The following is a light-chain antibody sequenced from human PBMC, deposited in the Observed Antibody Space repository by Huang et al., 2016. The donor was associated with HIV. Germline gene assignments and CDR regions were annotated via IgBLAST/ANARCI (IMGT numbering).Light chain of an antibody. J-gene: IGKJ1*01. V-gene: IGKV1-NL1*01. CDR2: STS. CDR3: QQYYTSPT. Sequence: DIQMTQSPSSLSAFVGDTVTITCRVSQGISNSVAWYQQKPGKAPKLLLFSTSGLESGRPSRFRGGGSGTDYTLTSNSLQPDDFATYYWQQYYTSPTFGQGSKVEIK. CDR1: QGISNS.